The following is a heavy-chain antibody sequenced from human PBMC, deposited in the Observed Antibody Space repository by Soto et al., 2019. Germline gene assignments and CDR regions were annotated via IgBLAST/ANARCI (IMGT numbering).Heavy chain of an antibody. J-gene: IGHJ4*02. CDR2: ISGSGGST. CDR3: ARRGSGCDYDY. CDR1: GFTFSSYA. V-gene: IGHV3-23*01. Sequence: EVQLLESGGGLVQPGGSLRLSCAASGFTFSSYAMRWVRQAPGKGLEWVSAISGSGGSTYYADSVTGRFTISRDNSKNTLYLQMNSLKAEDTALYYCARRGSGCDYDYWGEGTLGTVSS. D-gene: IGHD1-26*01.